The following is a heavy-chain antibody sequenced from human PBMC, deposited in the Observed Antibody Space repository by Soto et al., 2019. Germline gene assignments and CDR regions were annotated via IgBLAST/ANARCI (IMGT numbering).Heavy chain of an antibody. CDR1: GGSISSGGYY. Sequence: SETLSFTCTVSGGSISSGGYYWSWIRQHPGKGLEWIGYIYYSGSTFYNPSLKSRVTISVDTSQNQFSLKLSSVTAADTAVYYCVRHPGDSGSWYYFDYWAQGTLVTVSS. CDR3: VRHPGDSGSWYYFDY. J-gene: IGHJ4*02. CDR2: IYYSGST. V-gene: IGHV4-39*01. D-gene: IGHD6-13*01.